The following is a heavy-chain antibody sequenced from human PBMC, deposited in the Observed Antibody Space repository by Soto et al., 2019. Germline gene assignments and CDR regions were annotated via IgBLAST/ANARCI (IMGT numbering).Heavy chain of an antibody. V-gene: IGHV1-46*01. D-gene: IGHD5-18*01. CDR1: GYTFSSYH. J-gene: IGHJ5*02. CDR3: ASARGNSFGYNYFDH. Sequence: QVHLIHSGAEVKKPGASVKVSCQASGYTFSSYHMHWVRQAPGQGLEWMGVINPFYGETRYAQKFQGRVIMTRDTSTSTVYMELSSLRSEDTAVYYCASARGNSFGYNYFDHWGQGTLVTVSS. CDR2: INPFYGET.